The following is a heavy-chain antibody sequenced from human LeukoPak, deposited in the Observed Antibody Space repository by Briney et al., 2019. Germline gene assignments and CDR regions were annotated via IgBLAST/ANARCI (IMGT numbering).Heavy chain of an antibody. CDR2: IYYSGST. D-gene: IGHD2-8*01. Sequence: PSETLSLTCTVSGGSISSSSYYWGWVRQPPGTGLEWIGSIYYSGSTYYNPSLKSRVTISVDTSKNQFSLRLSSVTAADTAVYYCARVLRRYLDYWGQGTLVTVSS. CDR1: GGSISSSSYY. V-gene: IGHV4-39*07. CDR3: ARVLRRYLDY. J-gene: IGHJ4*02.